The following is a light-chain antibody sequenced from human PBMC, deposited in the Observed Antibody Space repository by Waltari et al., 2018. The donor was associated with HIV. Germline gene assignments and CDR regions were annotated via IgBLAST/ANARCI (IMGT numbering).Light chain of an antibody. CDR1: SNDVGGYNY. V-gene: IGLV2-14*03. Sequence: QSALTQPASVSGSPGQSITISCTGSSNDVGGYNYVSWYQQHPGKAPRLMIYDVSTRPSGVSDRFSGSKSGDTASLTFSGLQPEDEADYYCESYTSTSVWVFGGGTRLTVL. CDR3: ESYTSTSVWV. CDR2: DVS. J-gene: IGLJ3*02.